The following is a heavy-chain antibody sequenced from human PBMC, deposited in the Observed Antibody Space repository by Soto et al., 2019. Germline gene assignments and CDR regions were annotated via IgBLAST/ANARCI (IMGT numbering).Heavy chain of an antibody. CDR2: INSDGSST. V-gene: IGHV3-74*01. CDR3: AREVYDFWSGYYMYYYGMDV. J-gene: IGHJ6*02. CDR1: GFTFSSYW. Sequence: GGSLRLSFAASGFTFSSYWMHWVRQAPGKGLVWVSRINSDGSSTSYADSVKGRFTISRDNAKNTLYLQMNSLRAEDTAVYYCAREVYDFWSGYYMYYYGMDVWGQGTTVTVSS. D-gene: IGHD3-3*01.